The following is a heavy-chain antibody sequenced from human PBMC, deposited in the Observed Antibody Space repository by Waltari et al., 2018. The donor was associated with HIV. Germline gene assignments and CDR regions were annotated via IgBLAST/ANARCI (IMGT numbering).Heavy chain of an antibody. D-gene: IGHD3-22*01. CDR1: GASILSGSYY. V-gene: IGHV4-61*02. J-gene: IGHJ4*02. CDR3: AREGRDFYDSGGFYLY. CDR2: IYTSGST. Sequence: QVQLQESGPGLVKPSQTLSLTCTVTGASILSGSYYWTWIRQSAGKGLEWIGRIYTSGSTKYNPSLKSRVTMSIDTSKNQFSLKLISLTAADTAVYYCAREGRDFYDSGGFYLYWGQGTLVAVSS.